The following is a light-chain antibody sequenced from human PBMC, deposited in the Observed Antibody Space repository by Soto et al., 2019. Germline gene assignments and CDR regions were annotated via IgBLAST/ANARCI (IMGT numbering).Light chain of an antibody. V-gene: IGKV3-20*01. Sequence: EIVLTQSPGTLTLSPGERGTLSCRASQNLGTLYLAWFQQKSGQAPRLLIYSASRRATGIPDRFTGSGSGTDLTLAVYRVDAEYFAVYSCPCYAGSPQLC. CDR2: SAS. CDR3: PCYAGSPQLC. J-gene: IGKJ2*04. CDR1: QNLGTLY.